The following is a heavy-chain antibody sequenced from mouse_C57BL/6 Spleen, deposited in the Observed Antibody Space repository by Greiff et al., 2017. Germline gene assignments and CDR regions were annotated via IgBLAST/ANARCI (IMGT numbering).Heavy chain of an antibody. J-gene: IGHJ3*01. CDR2: ISSGGSYT. D-gene: IGHD4-1*01. CDR3: ARKGTGTDWFAY. V-gene: IGHV5-6*01. CDR1: GFTFSSYG. Sequence: EVMLVESGGDLVKPGGSLKLSCAASGFTFSSYGMSWVRQTPDKRLEWVATISSGGSYTYYPDSVKGRFTISRDNAKNTLYLQMSSLKSEDTAMYYCARKGTGTDWFAYWGQGTLVTVSA.